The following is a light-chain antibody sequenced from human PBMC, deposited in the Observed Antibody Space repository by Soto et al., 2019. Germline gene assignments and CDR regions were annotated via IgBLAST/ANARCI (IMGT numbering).Light chain of an antibody. CDR1: SGSVSTSYY. CDR3: VLYMGSGIWG. CDR2: STN. Sequence: QAVVTQEPSFSVSPGRTVTLTCGLSSGSVSTSYYPSWYQQTPGQAPRTLLSSTNTRSSGVPDRFSGSLLGNKAALTITGAQADDESDYYCVLYMGSGIWGFGGGTKLTVL. V-gene: IGLV8-61*01. J-gene: IGLJ3*02.